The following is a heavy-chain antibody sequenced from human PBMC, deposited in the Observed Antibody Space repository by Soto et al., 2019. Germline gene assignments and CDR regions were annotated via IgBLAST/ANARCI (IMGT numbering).Heavy chain of an antibody. Sequence: EVQLVESGGGLVQPGGSLRLSCVASGFTFSSYSMNWVRQAPGKGLEWVSYISSSSSDIYYADSVKGRFTFSRDNAQNSLSVQMNSLRDEDTAVYYCASGVAAAVYYFDYCGQGTLVTVSS. D-gene: IGHD6-13*01. CDR3: ASGVAAAVYYFDY. V-gene: IGHV3-48*02. J-gene: IGHJ4*02. CDR1: GFTFSSYS. CDR2: ISSSSSDI.